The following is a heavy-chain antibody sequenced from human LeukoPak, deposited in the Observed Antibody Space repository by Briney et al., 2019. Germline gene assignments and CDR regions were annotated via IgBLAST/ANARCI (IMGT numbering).Heavy chain of an antibody. D-gene: IGHD4-17*01. CDR3: AREPRTTVTTDY. J-gene: IGHJ4*02. CDR2: IYYSGST. Sequence: SETLSLTSTVSGGSLSSVDYYWGWIRHPPGKGLEWIGYIYYSGSTYYNPSLKSRVTISVDTSKNQFSLKLSSVTAADTAVYYCAREPRTTVTTDYWGQGTLVTVSS. CDR1: GGSLSSVDYY. V-gene: IGHV4-30-4*01.